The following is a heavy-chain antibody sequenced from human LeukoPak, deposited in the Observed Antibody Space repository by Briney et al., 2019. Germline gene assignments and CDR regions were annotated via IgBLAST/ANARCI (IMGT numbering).Heavy chain of an antibody. V-gene: IGHV4-34*01. CDR3: ARRAVTFDY. CDR2: INHSGST. CDR1: GVSFSGYY. J-gene: IGHJ4*02. Sequence: SETLSLTCAVYGVSFSGYYWSWIRQPPGKGLEWIGEINHSGSTNYNPSLKSRVTISVDTSKNQFSLKLSSVTAADTAVYYCARRAVTFDYWGQGTLVTVSS. D-gene: IGHD5-18*01.